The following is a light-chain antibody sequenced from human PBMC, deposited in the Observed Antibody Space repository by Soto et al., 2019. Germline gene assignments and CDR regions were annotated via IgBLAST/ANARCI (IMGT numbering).Light chain of an antibody. CDR3: QQYGSSPT. CDR2: GPS. V-gene: IGKV3-20*01. CDR1: QSVSAGY. Sequence: EIVLTQSPGTLSLSPGERATLSCRASQSVSAGYLAWYQQKPGQAPRLLIYGPSNRATGIADRFSGSGSGTDFTLTISRLEPDDSAVYYCQQYGSSPTFVQGTRLEIK. J-gene: IGKJ5*01.